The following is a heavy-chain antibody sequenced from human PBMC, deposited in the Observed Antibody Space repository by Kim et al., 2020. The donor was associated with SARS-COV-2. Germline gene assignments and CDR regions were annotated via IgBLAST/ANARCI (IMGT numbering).Heavy chain of an antibody. V-gene: IGHV1-3*01. CDR3: ARGLGYSTNDF. J-gene: IGHJ4*02. CDR2: T. D-gene: IGHD2-8*01. Sequence: TKYSQKLQGRVTITSDTSASTVYIFLSSLRSEDTAVYYCARGLGYSTNDFWGQGTLVSVSS.